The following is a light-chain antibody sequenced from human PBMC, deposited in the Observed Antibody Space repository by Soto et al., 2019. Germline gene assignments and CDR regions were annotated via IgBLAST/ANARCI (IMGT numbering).Light chain of an antibody. CDR2: DAT. CDR1: QDIRNY. Sequence: AIQMTQSPSSLSASVGDRVTITCQASQDIRNYLGWYQQKPGKAPKLLIYDATNLQTGVPFRFSANGSGTNFTLTISSLQPEDFASYYCQQDDKYPITFGQGTKVDIK. CDR3: QQDDKYPIT. J-gene: IGKJ1*01. V-gene: IGKV1-6*01.